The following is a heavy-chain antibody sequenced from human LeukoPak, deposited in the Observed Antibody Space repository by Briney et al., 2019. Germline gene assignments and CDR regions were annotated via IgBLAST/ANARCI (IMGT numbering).Heavy chain of an antibody. D-gene: IGHD4-11*01. J-gene: IGHJ4*02. V-gene: IGHV1-2*02. CDR1: GYTFTGYY. Sequence: ASVKVSCMPSGYTFTGYYLHWVRQAPGQGPEWMGWIRPNSGGTGYALKFQGRVTMTRDTSISTAYMELRSLRPDDTAFYYCVRAASGFYDYNFDYWGQGTLVTVPS. CDR3: VRAASGFYDYNFDY. CDR2: IRPNSGGT.